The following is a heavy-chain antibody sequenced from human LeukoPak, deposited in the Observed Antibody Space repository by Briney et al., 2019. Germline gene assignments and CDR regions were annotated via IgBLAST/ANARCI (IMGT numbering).Heavy chain of an antibody. V-gene: IGHV1-18*01. D-gene: IGHD2-8*01. J-gene: IGHJ4*02. CDR2: ISAYNGNT. Sequence: ASVKVSCKASGYTFTSYGISWVRQAPGQGLEWMGWISAYNGNTNYAQKLQGRVTMTTDTSTSTAYMELRSLRSDDTAVYYCARDYKPRYCTNGVCNFDYWGQGTLVTVSS. CDR1: GYTFTSYG. CDR3: ARDYKPRYCTNGVCNFDY.